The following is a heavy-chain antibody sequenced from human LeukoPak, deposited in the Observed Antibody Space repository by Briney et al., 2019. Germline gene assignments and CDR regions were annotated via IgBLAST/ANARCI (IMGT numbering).Heavy chain of an antibody. J-gene: IGHJ6*02. D-gene: IGHD5-18*01. Sequence: PGGPLRLSCAASGFTFSSCAMHWVRQAPGKGLEWVAVMSYDGNNEYYADSVKGRFTISRDNSKNTLYLQMNSLRAEDTALYYCASGFRYSSYGMDVWGQGTTVTVSS. CDR3: ASGFRYSSYGMDV. V-gene: IGHV3-30-3*01. CDR2: MSYDGNNE. CDR1: GFTFSSCA.